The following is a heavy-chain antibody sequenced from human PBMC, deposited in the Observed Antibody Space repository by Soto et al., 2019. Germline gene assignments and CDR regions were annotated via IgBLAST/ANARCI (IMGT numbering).Heavy chain of an antibody. CDR2: INAGNGDT. V-gene: IGHV1-3*01. CDR1: GYTFTKYA. J-gene: IGHJ4*02. CDR3: ARDILSGYSRYEY. D-gene: IGHD3-9*01. Sequence: ASVKVSCKASGYTFTKYAIHWLRQAPGQRLEWMGWINAGNGDTLYSQKFQGRLTINRDTSASIAYMDLRSLTSEETAVYFCARDILSGYSRYEYWGQGTRVTVSS.